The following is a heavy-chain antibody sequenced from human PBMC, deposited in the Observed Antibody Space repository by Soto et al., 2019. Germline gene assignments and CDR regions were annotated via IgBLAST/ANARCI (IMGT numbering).Heavy chain of an antibody. CDR2: INHSGST. CDR3: ARESTMVGVVILDY. V-gene: IGHV4-34*01. J-gene: IGHJ4*02. D-gene: IGHD3-3*01. CDR1: GGSFSGFY. Sequence: ETLSLTCAVYGGSFSGFYWSWIRQPPGKGLEWIGEINHSGSTNYNPSVKSRVTISVDTSKNQFSLRLSSVTAADTAVYYCARESTMVGVVILDYWRQGTLDTVSS.